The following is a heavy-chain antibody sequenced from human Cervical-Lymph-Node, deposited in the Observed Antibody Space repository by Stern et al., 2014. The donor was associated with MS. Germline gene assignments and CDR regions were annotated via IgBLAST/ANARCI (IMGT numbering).Heavy chain of an antibody. CDR3: TKDTYGPEDY. Sequence: EVQLEESGGGLVQPGGSLRLSCVASGFTFRNYWMHWVRQGQGKGLVWVARINRDGTTITHADSVKGRFTISRDNAKNTLYLQMNSLRVEDTAVYYCTKDTYGPEDYWGQGTSVTVSS. V-gene: IGHV3-74*02. CDR1: GFTFRNYW. D-gene: IGHD3-10*01. J-gene: IGHJ4*02. CDR2: INRDGTTI.